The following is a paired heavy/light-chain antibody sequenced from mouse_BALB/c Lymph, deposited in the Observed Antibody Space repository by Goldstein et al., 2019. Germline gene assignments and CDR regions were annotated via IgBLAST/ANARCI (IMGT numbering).Light chain of an antibody. V-gene: IGKV19-93*01. CDR2: YTS. Sequence: QMTQSPSSLSASLGGNVTITCKASQDINNYIAWYQHKSGKGPRLLIHYTSTLQPGIPSRFSGSGSGRDYSFSISNLEPEDIATYFCLQCDTLYTFGGGTKLEIK. CDR3: LQCDTLYT. CDR1: QDINNY. J-gene: IGKJ2*01.
Heavy chain of an antibody. Sequence: DVQLVESGGGLVQPGGSRKLSCAASGFTFSTFGMHWVRQAPEKGLEWVAYISSGSSTIYYADTVKGRFTISRDNPKNTLFLQMTSLRSEDTAMYFCTRSEYRYEGRGFDYWGQGTTLTVSS. CDR2: ISSGSSTI. D-gene: IGHD2-14*01. J-gene: IGHJ2*01. CDR1: GFTFSTFG. CDR3: TRSEYRYEGRGFDY. V-gene: IGHV5-17*02.